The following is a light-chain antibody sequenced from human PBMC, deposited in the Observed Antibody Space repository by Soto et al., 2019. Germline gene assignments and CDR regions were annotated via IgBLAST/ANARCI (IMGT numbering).Light chain of an antibody. CDR2: NVD. Sequence: QSALTQVASVSASPGQSITISRTGTSSDVGGHNYVSWYQQHPGKAPKLMIYNVDYRPSGVSNRFSGSKSGNTASLTISGLQADDEAYYYCSSYADSSTVVFGGGTKLTVL. V-gene: IGLV2-14*03. CDR3: SSYADSSTVV. J-gene: IGLJ2*01. CDR1: SSDVGGHNY.